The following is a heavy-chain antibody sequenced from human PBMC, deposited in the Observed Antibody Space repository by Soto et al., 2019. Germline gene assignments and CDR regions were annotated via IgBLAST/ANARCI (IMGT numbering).Heavy chain of an antibody. CDR1: GFSFNPYV. V-gene: IGHV3-23*01. CDR3: AKEGGITLVTQYFDL. CDR2: ISGSSGIT. D-gene: IGHD3-16*01. Sequence: PGGSLRLSCVASGFSFNPYVMAWVRQAPGKGLEWVSAISGSSGITYYPDSVKGRFTISRDNSKNTLYLQMNSLRAEDTAVYYCAKEGGITLVTQYFDLWGRGTLVTGSS. J-gene: IGHJ2*01.